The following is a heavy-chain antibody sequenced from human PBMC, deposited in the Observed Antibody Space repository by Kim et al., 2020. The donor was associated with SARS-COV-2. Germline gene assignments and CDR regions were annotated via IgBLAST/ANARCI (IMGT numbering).Heavy chain of an antibody. J-gene: IGHJ5*02. V-gene: IGHV3-74*01. D-gene: IGHD3-9*01. Sequence: RFTISRDNAKNTLYLQMNRLRAEDTAVYYCARGNTYYDILTAMGSNWFDPWGQGTLVTVSS. CDR3: ARGNTYYDILTAMGSNWFDP.